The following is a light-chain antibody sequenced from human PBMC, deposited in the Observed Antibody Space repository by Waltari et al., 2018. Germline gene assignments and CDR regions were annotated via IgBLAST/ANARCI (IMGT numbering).Light chain of an antibody. J-gene: IGLJ2*01. V-gene: IGLV2-11*01. Sequence: QSALTQPRPVSGSPGQSVTISCTGPSSDVGGYNYVSWSQQHPYKAPHLMIYDVNNRPSGVPDRFSGSKSGNTASLTISGLQAEDEADYYCCSYAGTYTSYMFFGGGTKLTVL. CDR2: DVN. CDR1: SSDVGGYNY. CDR3: CSYAGTYTSYMF.